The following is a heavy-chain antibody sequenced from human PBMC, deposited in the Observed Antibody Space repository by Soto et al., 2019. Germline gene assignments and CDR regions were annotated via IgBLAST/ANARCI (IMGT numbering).Heavy chain of an antibody. CDR3: AHIVVAGLGYYFDY. V-gene: IGHV2-5*02. Sequence: QITLKESGRTLVKPTQTLTLTCTFSGFSLSSTRMAVGWIRQPPGKALEWLALIYWDDDKRYSPFLKSRLTITKDTSKNQVVLTMSNMDPVDTVRYYCAHIVVAGLGYYFDYWGQGTLVTVSS. D-gene: IGHD6-19*01. J-gene: IGHJ4*02. CDR2: IYWDDDK. CDR1: GFSLSSTRMA.